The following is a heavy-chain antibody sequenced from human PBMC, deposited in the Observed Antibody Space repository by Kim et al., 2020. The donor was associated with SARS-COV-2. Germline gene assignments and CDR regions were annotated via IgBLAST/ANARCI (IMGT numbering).Heavy chain of an antibody. J-gene: IGHJ6*02. V-gene: IGHV4-61*01. CDR1: GGSVSSGSYY. CDR2: IYYSGST. D-gene: IGHD3-3*01. CDR3: ARDHYDFWSGYYSYYYYYGMDV. Sequence: SETLSLTCTVSGGSVSSGSYYWSWIRQPPGKGLEWIGYIYYSGSTNYNPSLKSRVTISVDTSKNQFSLKLSSVTAADTAVYYCARDHYDFWSGYYSYYYYYGMDVWGQGTTVTVSS.